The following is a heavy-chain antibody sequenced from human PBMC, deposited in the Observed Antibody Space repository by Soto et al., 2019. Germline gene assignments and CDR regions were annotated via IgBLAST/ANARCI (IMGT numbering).Heavy chain of an antibody. CDR1: GGCVKSWDFY. J-gene: IGHJ6*02. V-gene: IGHV4-30-4*01. CDR2: IYYSGST. D-gene: IGHD3-22*01. CDR3: ARAPLYDSSGYYPYYHHGMDV. Sequence: TLQTLSLTCTVSGGCVKSWDFYWCLNRQPPGKGLEWIGYIYYSGSTYYNPSLKSRVTISVDTSKNQFSLKLSSVTAADTAVYYCARAPLYDSSGYYPYYHHGMDVCGQGTTVTVSS.